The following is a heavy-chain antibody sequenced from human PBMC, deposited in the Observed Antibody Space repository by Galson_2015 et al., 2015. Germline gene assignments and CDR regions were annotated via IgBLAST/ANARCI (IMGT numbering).Heavy chain of an antibody. CDR1: GFTFSSYA. J-gene: IGHJ4*02. Sequence: SLRLSCAASGFTFSSYAMSWVRQAPGKGLEWVSAIRGSGTSTYYADSGKGRFTISRDSSKNTLYLQMNSLRAEDTALYYCAKVAAVAGKSPFDYWGQGALVTVSS. D-gene: IGHD6-19*01. V-gene: IGHV3-23*01. CDR3: AKVAAVAGKSPFDY. CDR2: IRGSGTST.